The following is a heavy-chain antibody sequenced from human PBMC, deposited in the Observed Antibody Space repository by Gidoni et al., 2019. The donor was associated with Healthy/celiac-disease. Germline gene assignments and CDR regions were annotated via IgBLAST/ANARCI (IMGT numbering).Heavy chain of an antibody. D-gene: IGHD5-12*01. CDR1: GFTFSSYG. Sequence: QVQLVESGGGVVQPGRSLRLSCAASGFTFSSYGMHWVRQAPGKGLEWVAVISYDGSNKSYADSVKGRFTISRDNSKNTLYLQMNSLIAEDTAVYYCAKDLEWLRLTPWYYGMDVWGQGTTVTVSS. CDR2: ISYDGSNK. CDR3: AKDLEWLRLTPWYYGMDV. J-gene: IGHJ6*02. V-gene: IGHV3-30*18.